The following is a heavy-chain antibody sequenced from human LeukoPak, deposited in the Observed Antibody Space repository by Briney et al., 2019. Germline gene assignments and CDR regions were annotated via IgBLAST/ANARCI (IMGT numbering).Heavy chain of an antibody. D-gene: IGHD6-13*01. V-gene: IGHV3-74*01. Sequence: QSGGSLRLSCAASAFTFSSYWMHWVRQGPGKGLVWVARINSDGTTTTYADSVKGRFTISRDNARNTLYLQMESLTADDTAVYYCARGYYSGSRIDYWGQGTLVTVSS. J-gene: IGHJ4*02. CDR3: ARGYYSGSRIDY. CDR1: AFTFSSYW. CDR2: INSDGTTT.